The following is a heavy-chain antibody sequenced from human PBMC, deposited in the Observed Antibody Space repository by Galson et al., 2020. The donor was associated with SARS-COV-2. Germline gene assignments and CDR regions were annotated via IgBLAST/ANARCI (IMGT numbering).Heavy chain of an antibody. V-gene: IGHV2-5*01. Sequence: SGPTLVKPTQTLTLTCTFSGFSLSTSGVGVGWIRQPPGKALEWLALIYWNDDKRYSPSLQSRLTITKDTSKNQVVLTMTNMDPVDTATYYCAHSPSAMIVVVINPYFDYWGPGTLVTVSS. CDR3: AHSPSAMIVVVINPYFDY. D-gene: IGHD3-22*01. CDR1: GFSLSTSGVG. J-gene: IGHJ4*02. CDR2: IYWNDDK.